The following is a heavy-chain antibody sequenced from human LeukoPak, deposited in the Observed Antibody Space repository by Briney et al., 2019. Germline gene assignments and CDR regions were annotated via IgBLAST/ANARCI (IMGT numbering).Heavy chain of an antibody. CDR1: GFTFSSYG. Sequence: GRSLRLSCAASGFTFSSYGMHWVRQAPGKGLEWVAVISYDGSNKYYADSVKGRFTISRDNSKNTLYLQMNSLRAEDTAVYYCAKDLISRLLWFGEVALHIWGQGTMVTVSS. D-gene: IGHD3-10*01. CDR3: AKDLISRLLWFGEVALHI. V-gene: IGHV3-30*18. J-gene: IGHJ3*02. CDR2: ISYDGSNK.